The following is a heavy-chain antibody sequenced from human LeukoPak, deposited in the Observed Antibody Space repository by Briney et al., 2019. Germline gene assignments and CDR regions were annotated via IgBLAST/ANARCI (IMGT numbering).Heavy chain of an antibody. CDR2: ISGGNGNTYYA. V-gene: IGHV3-23*01. J-gene: IGHJ4*02. D-gene: IGHD3-9*01. CDR3: AKFYDILTGYFDY. Sequence: PGGSLRLSCAASGFPFSSYAMSWVRQPLGKGLEWVSAISGGNGNTYYAYYADSVRGRFTISRDSSKNTLYLQMNSLRAEDTAVYYCAKFYDILTGYFDYWGQGTLVTVSS. CDR1: GFPFSSYA.